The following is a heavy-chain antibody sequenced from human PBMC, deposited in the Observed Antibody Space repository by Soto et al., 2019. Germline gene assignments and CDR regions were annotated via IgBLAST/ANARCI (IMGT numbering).Heavy chain of an antibody. CDR1: GGTFSLYS. V-gene: IGHV1-69*13. D-gene: IGHD2-2*02. CDR2: IIPIFGTA. J-gene: IGHJ5*02. Sequence: PVKVSCKDSGGTFSLYSISWGRQAPAQRLEWMGQIIPIFGTANYAQKFQGRVTITADESTSTAYMELSSLRSEDTAVYYCARVIVVVPAAIRGHWFDPWGRGTLVTVSS. CDR3: ARVIVVVPAAIRGHWFDP.